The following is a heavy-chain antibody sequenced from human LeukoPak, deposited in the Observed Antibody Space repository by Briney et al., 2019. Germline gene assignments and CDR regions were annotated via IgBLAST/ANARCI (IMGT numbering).Heavy chain of an antibody. D-gene: IGHD5-18*01. J-gene: IGHJ6*04. Sequence: PGGSLRLSCAASGFTFSDYYMSWIRQAPGKGLEWVSYISSSGSTIYYADSVKGRFTISRDNAKNSLYLQMNSLRAEDTAVYYCARDRYTVMVMGYYGMDVWGKGTTVTVSS. CDR2: ISSSGSTI. V-gene: IGHV3-11*04. CDR3: ARDRYTVMVMGYYGMDV. CDR1: GFTFSDYY.